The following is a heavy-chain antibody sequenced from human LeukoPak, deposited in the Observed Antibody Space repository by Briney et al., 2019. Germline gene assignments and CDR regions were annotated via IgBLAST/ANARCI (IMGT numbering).Heavy chain of an antibody. J-gene: IGHJ4*02. Sequence: ASVKVSCKASGYTFSNYGISWVRQAPGQGLEWMGWISAYNGNTDYAQKLRGRVTMTTDTSTSTAYMELRSLRSDDTAVYYCARDEAIAAAATGDYWGQGTLVTVSS. CDR2: ISAYNGNT. D-gene: IGHD6-25*01. CDR3: ARDEAIAAAATGDY. CDR1: GYTFSNYG. V-gene: IGHV1-18*01.